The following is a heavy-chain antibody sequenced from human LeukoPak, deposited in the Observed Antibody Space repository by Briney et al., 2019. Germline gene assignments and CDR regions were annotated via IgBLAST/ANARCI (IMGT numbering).Heavy chain of an antibody. CDR2: ITTDGSGT. V-gene: IGHV3-74*01. J-gene: IGHJ4*02. Sequence: GGSLRLSCADSGFTFGRYWMHWVRQAPGKGLVWVSHITTDGSGTSYADSVKGRFTISRDNAKNTLYLQMNSLRAEDTAVYYCARDLMTYTSSWAGLANDYWGQGTLVTVST. D-gene: IGHD6-13*01. CDR3: ARDLMTYTSSWAGLANDY. CDR1: GFTFGRYW.